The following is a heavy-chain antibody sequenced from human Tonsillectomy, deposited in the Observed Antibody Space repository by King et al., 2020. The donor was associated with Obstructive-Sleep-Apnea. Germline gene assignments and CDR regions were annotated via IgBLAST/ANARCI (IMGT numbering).Heavy chain of an antibody. CDR2: ISSSSSYT. CDR3: ARESPDSGSYLDY. D-gene: IGHD1-26*01. J-gene: IGHJ4*02. Sequence: VQLVESGGGLVKPGGSLRLSCAASGFTFSDYYMSWIRQAPGKGLEWVSYISSSSSYTNYADSVKCRFTISRDNAKNSLYLQMNSLRAEDTAVYYCARESPDSGSYLDYWGQGTLVTVSS. CDR1: GFTFSDYY. V-gene: IGHV3-11*06.